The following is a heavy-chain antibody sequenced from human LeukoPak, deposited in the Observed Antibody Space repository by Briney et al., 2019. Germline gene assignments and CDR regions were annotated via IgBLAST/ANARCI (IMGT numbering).Heavy chain of an antibody. CDR1: GFTFSIYG. Sequence: GGSLRLSCAASGFTFSIYGMSWVRQAPGRGLEWVSAMSGSGGSTYYADSVKGRFTISRDNSKNTLYLQMNSLTAEDTAFYYCARAQAATLNWYFDLWGRGTLVTVSS. J-gene: IGHJ2*01. D-gene: IGHD6-13*01. V-gene: IGHV3-23*01. CDR3: ARAQAATLNWYFDL. CDR2: MSGSGGST.